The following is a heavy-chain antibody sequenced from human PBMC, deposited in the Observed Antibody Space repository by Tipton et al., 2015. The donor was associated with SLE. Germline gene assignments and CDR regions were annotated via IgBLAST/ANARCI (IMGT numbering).Heavy chain of an antibody. V-gene: IGHV3-74*01. CDR1: GFTFSNFW. CDR3: AKGLCTGADCSSHHLAIDY. CDR2: IYTDGSRI. D-gene: IGHD2-8*02. J-gene: IGHJ4*02. Sequence: SLRLSCAASGFTFSNFWMHWVRQAPGKGLVWVSRIYTDGSRIHYADSVKGRFTISRDNSKNTVTLQMNNIRVDDTGVYFCAKGLCTGADCSSHHLAIDYWGQGTLVTVSS.